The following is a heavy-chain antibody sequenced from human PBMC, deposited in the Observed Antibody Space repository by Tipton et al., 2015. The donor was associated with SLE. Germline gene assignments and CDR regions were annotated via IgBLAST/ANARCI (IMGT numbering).Heavy chain of an antibody. CDR1: GASVSSSAYY. J-gene: IGHJ6*04. V-gene: IGHV4-31*03. Sequence: TLSLTCTVSGASVSSSAYYWGWIRQPPGKGLEWIGYIYYSGNTYYNPSLGSRLTISVDTSKDQFSLRLTSVTAADTAVYYCARATDWNLSPDVWGKGTTVTVSS. D-gene: IGHD1-7*01. CDR2: IYYSGNT. CDR3: ARATDWNLSPDV.